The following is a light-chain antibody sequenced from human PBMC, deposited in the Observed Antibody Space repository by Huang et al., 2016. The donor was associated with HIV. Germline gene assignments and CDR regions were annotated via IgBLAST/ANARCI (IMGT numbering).Light chain of an antibody. V-gene: IGKV1-33*01. J-gene: IGKJ3*01. CDR2: DAS. CDR3: QQYENLLT. CDR1: QDISNN. Sequence: DIQMTQSPSSLSAAVGDRVTITCQASQDISNNLNWYQQKPGKAPNLLIDDASNLETEVPSRFSGSGSGTDFTFTINSLQPEDFATYDCQQYENLLTFGPGTKVDI.